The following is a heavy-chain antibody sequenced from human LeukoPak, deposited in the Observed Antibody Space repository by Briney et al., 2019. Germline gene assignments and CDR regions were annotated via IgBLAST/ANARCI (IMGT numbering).Heavy chain of an antibody. J-gene: IGHJ4*02. CDR3: ATNYSYGTGFDN. CDR2: ISGSGGST. D-gene: IGHD5-18*01. V-gene: IGHV3-23*01. CDR1: GFTFSSYA. Sequence: RGSLRHSCTAPGFTFSSYAMSWVRQAPGKGLEWVSAISGSGGSTYYADSVKGRFTISRDNSKNTLYLQMNGLRAEDTAVYYCATNYSYGTGFDNWGQGTLVTVSS.